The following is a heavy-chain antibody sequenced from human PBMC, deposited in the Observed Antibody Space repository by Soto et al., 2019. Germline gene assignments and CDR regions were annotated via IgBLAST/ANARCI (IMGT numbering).Heavy chain of an antibody. CDR3: ARPGYYGAGGVGDFDL. V-gene: IGHV4-39*01. Sequence: QLQLQESGPGLVKPSETLSLTCTVSGGSISSSSYYWGWIRQPPGKGLEWIGRIYYSGSTYYNPYLTSRVTISVDTSKNQFSLELRSVTAADTAVYYCARPGYYGAGGVGDFDLRGRGTLVTVSS. D-gene: IGHD3-10*01. CDR2: IYYSGST. J-gene: IGHJ2*01. CDR1: GGSISSSSYY.